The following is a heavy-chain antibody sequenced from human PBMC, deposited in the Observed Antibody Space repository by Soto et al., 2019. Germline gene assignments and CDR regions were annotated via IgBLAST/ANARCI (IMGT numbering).Heavy chain of an antibody. V-gene: IGHV3-13*05. J-gene: IGHJ6*02. CDR2: ISAAGDP. CDR1: GFTFRNYD. CDR3: ARTDRDFYGLDV. Sequence: EVQLVESGGGLVQPGGSLRLSCEAYGFTFRNYDMHRVRQGTGKGLEWVSGISAAGDPDYADSVEGRFTISRENAQNSFFLQMNSLRVGDTAVYYCARTDRDFYGLDVWGQGTTVIVSS.